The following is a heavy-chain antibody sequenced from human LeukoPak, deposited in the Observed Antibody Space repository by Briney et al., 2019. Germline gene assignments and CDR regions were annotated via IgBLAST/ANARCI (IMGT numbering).Heavy chain of an antibody. V-gene: IGHV4-59*01. CDR3: ARSTYYYYGTDV. CDR2: IYYSGST. CDR1: GGSISSYY. J-gene: IGHJ6*02. Sequence: PSETLSLTCTVSGGSISSYYWSWIRQPPGKGLEWIGYIYYSGSTNYNPSLKSRVTTSVDTSKNQFSLKLSSVTAADTAVYYCARSTYYYYGTDVWGQGTTVTVSS.